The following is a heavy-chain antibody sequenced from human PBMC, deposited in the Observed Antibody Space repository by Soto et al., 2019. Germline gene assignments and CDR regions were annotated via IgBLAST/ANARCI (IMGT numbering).Heavy chain of an antibody. J-gene: IGHJ4*02. CDR3: ARDRSSGDYNYPFDY. Sequence: SVKVSCKASGGTFSSYAISWVRQAPGQGLEWMGGIIPIFGTANYAQKSQGRVTITADESTSTAYMELSSLRSEDTAVYYCARDRSSGDYNYPFDYWGQRTLVTVSS. CDR1: GGTFSSYA. CDR2: IIPIFGTA. D-gene: IGHD3-22*01. V-gene: IGHV1-69*13.